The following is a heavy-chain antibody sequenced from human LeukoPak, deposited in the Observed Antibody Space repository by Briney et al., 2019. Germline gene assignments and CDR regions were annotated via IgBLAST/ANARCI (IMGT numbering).Heavy chain of an antibody. V-gene: IGHV3-53*01. CDR2: IYSGGST. J-gene: IGHJ3*02. Sequence: GGSLRLSCAASGFTVSSNYMSWVRQAPGKGLEWVSVIYSGGSTYYADSVKGRFTISRDNSKNTLYLQMNSLRAEDTAVYYCARYCSSTSCPSDAFDIWGQGTMVTVSS. CDR3: ARYCSSTSCPSDAFDI. CDR1: GFTVSSNY. D-gene: IGHD2-2*01.